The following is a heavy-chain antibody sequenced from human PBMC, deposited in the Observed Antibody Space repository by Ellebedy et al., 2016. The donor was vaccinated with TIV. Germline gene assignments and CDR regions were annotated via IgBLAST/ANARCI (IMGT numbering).Heavy chain of an antibody. D-gene: IGHD5-12*01. V-gene: IGHV4-59*01. CDR1: GGSITSYF. CDR3: AREGIVATMFIDP. CDR2: VYYTGTT. Sequence: MPSETLSLTCNVSGGSITSYFWTWIRQTPGKGLEWIGSVYYTGTTDYNPSLSTRVTISIDTSKSQFSLRLNSVTAADTAVYCRAREGIVATMFIDPWGPGTLVTVSS. J-gene: IGHJ5*02.